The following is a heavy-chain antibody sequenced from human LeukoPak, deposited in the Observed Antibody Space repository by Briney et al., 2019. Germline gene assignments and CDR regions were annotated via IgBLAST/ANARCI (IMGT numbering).Heavy chain of an antibody. D-gene: IGHD1-26*01. CDR3: ARDMLGGSDSNWYFDL. CDR2: IIPIFGTA. CDR1: GGTFSSYA. Sequence: SVKVSCKASGGTFSSYAISWVRQAPGRGLEWMGRIIPIFGTANYAQKFQGRVTITTDESTSTAYMELSSLRYEDTAVYHCARDMLGGSDSNWYFDLWGRGTLVTVSS. V-gene: IGHV1-69*05. J-gene: IGHJ2*01.